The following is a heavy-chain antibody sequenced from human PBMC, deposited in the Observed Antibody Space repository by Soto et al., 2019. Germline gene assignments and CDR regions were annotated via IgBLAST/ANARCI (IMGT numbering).Heavy chain of an antibody. V-gene: IGHV4-59*12. D-gene: IGHD4-17*01. J-gene: IGHJ4*02. CDR3: ARDDYGDSYY. Sequence: SETLSLTCTVSGGSISSYYWTWIRQPPGKGLEWIGYIYYSGSTNYNPSLKSRVTISVATSKTQFSLKLSSVTAADTAVYYCARDDYGDSYYWGQGTLVTVSS. CDR1: GGSISSYY. CDR2: IYYSGST.